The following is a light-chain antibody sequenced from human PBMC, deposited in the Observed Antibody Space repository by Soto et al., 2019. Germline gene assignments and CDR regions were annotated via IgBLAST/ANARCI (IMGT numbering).Light chain of an antibody. CDR1: QSIVSW. CDR2: KAS. J-gene: IGKJ1*01. V-gene: IGKV1-5*03. Sequence: DIPMTQSPSTLSASVGDRVTITCRASQSIVSWLAWYQQKPGKAPELLIYKASSLQNGVPSRFSGSGSGTEFIFTISIRQPDDIATYYCQQYHSYWTFGQGTKVEIK. CDR3: QQYHSYWT.